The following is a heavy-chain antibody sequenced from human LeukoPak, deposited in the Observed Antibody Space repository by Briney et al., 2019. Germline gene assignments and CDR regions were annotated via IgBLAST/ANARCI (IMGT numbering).Heavy chain of an antibody. CDR1: GGSISSYY. D-gene: IGHD3-10*01. J-gene: IGHJ4*02. Sequence: SETLSLTCTVSGGSISSYYWSWIRQPPGKGLEWIGEINHSGSTNYNPSLKSRVTISVDTSKNQFSLKLSSVTAADTAVYYCASQRRYGSGSYWYWGQGTLVTVSS. CDR3: ASQRRYGSGSYWY. CDR2: INHSGST. V-gene: IGHV4-34*01.